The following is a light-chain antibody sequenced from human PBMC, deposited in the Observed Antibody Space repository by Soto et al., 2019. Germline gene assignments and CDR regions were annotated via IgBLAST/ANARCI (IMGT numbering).Light chain of an antibody. CDR2: EVS. Sequence: SVVAQPPPPSGAPGQSVTISCTGNRSDVGGYNYVSWYQQHPGKAPKLMIYEVSKRPSGVPDRFSGSKSGNTASLTVSGLQAEDESDYYCSSYAGSNNSPYVFGTGTKVTVL. CDR1: RSDVGGYNY. J-gene: IGLJ1*01. V-gene: IGLV2-8*01. CDR3: SSYAGSNNSPYV.